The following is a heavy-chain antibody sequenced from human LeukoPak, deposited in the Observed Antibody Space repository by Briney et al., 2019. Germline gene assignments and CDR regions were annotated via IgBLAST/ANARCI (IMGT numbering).Heavy chain of an antibody. CDR2: ISGSSRTI. Sequence: GGSLRLSCVASGFTFNKYSMNWVRQAPGKGLQWLSYISGSSRTIYYADSVKGRFAISRDNARNSLYLQMNSLRAEYTAVYYCARGSQYSSSWLYYYYYYMDVWGKGTTVTVSS. D-gene: IGHD6-13*01. CDR3: ARGSQYSSSWLYYYYYYMDV. V-gene: IGHV3-48*01. CDR1: GFTFNKYS. J-gene: IGHJ6*03.